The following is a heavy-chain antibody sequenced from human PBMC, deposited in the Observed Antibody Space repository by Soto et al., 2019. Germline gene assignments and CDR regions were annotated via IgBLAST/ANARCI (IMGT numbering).Heavy chain of an antibody. V-gene: IGHV2-5*02. CDR2: IYWDDDK. Sequence: QITLKESGPTLVQPTQTLTLTCTFSGFSLSTSGVGVGWIRQPPGKALEWLALIYWDDDKRYSPSLNSRLTITMDTSKNQVVLIMTNMDPVDTATYCCAHRRGGYDSGWFAPWGQGTLVTVSS. D-gene: IGHD3-3*01. CDR3: AHRRGGYDSGWFAP. J-gene: IGHJ5*02. CDR1: GFSLSTSGVG.